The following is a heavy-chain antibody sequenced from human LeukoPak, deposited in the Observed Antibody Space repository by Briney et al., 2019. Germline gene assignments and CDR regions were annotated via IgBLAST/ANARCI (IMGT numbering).Heavy chain of an antibody. CDR1: GFTFSSYA. CDR2: ISGSGGST. CDR3: AKGRIVVVTAGFDY. V-gene: IGHV3-23*01. Sequence: GGSLRLSCAASGFTFSSYAMSWVRQAPGKGLEWVSAISGSGGSTYYADSVKGRFTISRDNSKNTLYLQMNSLRAEDTAVYYSAKGRIVVVTAGFDYWGQGTLVTVSS. D-gene: IGHD2-21*02. J-gene: IGHJ4*02.